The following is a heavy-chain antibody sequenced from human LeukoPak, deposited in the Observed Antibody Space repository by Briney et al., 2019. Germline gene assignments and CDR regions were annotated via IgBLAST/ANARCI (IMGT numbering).Heavy chain of an antibody. CDR3: ARAPGNLGIYHFGVDV. D-gene: IGHD7-27*01. J-gene: IGHJ6*02. CDR1: GYTLTELS. CDR2: FDPEDGET. Sequence: ASVKVSCKVSGYTLTELSMHWVRQAPGKGLEWMGGFDPEDGETIYAQKFQGRVTMTEDTSTSTAYMELRSLRSDDTAVYYCARAPGNLGIYHFGVDVWGQGTTVTVSS. V-gene: IGHV1-24*01.